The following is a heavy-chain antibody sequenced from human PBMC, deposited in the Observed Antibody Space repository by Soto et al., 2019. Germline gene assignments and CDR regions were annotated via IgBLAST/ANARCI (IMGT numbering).Heavy chain of an antibody. V-gene: IGHV1-3*01. CDR3: ARPTQVRNYYGSGSYYNQFDY. CDR1: GYTFTSYA. Sequence: ASVKVSCKASGYTFTSYAIHWVRQAPGQRLEWMGWINPGNGNTKYSLKFQGRVTISRDTSASTAYMELSSLRSEDTAVYYCARPTQVRNYYGSGSYYNQFDYWGQGTLVTVSS. CDR2: INPGNGNT. J-gene: IGHJ4*02. D-gene: IGHD3-10*01.